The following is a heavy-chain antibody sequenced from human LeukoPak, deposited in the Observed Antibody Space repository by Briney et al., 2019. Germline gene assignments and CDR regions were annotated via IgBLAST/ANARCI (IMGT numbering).Heavy chain of an antibody. V-gene: IGHV4-39*07. J-gene: IGHJ4*02. D-gene: IGHD3-10*01. CDR3: AREARDGSGSYYGYFDY. CDR1: GGSISSSSYY. Sequence: SETLSLTCAVSGGSISSSSYYWGWIRQPPGKGLEWIGSIYYSGSTYYNPSLKSRVTISVDTSKNQFSLKLSSVTAADTAVYYCAREARDGSGSYYGYFDYWGQGTLVTVSS. CDR2: IYYSGST.